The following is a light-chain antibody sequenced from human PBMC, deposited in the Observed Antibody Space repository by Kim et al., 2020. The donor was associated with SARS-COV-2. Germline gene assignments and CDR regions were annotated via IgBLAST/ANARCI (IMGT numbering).Light chain of an antibody. V-gene: IGKV1-5*03. CDR1: ENIGTW. CDR3: QHYSRFPYT. CDR2: LAS. Sequence: GVRVTIPCRASENIGTWLAWYQQKPGRAPSLLIYLASTLESGVPSRFSGTGSGTEFSLSITSLQPDDFATYYCQHYSRFPYTFGQGTKLEI. J-gene: IGKJ2*01.